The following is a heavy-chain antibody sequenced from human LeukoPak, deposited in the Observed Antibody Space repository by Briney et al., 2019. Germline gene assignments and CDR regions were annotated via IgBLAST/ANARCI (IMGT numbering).Heavy chain of an antibody. J-gene: IGHJ3*02. V-gene: IGHV1-18*01. Sequence: ASVKVSCKASGYTFTSYGISWVRQAPGQGLEWMGWISAYNGNTNYAQKLQGRVTMTTDTSTSTAYMELRSLRSDDTAVYYCARDHGQQLEGYDAFDSWGQGTMVTVSS. CDR1: GYTFTSYG. CDR2: ISAYNGNT. CDR3: ARDHGQQLEGYDAFDS. D-gene: IGHD6-13*01.